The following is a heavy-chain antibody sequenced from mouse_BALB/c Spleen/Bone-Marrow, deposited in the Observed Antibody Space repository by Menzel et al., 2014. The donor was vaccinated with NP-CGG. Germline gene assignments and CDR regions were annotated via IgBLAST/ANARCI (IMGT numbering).Heavy chain of an antibody. J-gene: IGHJ2*01. CDR3: ARKRDYGNGRILEY. CDR2: INSNGGST. V-gene: IGHV5-6-3*01. CDR1: GFTFSSYG. D-gene: IGHD1-1*01. Sequence: EVQRVESGGGLVQPGGSLKLSCAASGFTFSSYGMSWVRQTPDKRLELVATINSNGGSTYYPDSVKGRFTISRDNAKNTLYLQMRSLKSEDTAMYDCARKRDYGNGRILEYWGQGTTLTVSS.